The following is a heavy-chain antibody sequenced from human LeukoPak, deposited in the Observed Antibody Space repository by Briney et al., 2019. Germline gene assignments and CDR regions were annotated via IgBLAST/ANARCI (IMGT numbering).Heavy chain of an antibody. J-gene: IGHJ4*02. CDR3: ARERDHGYSYGHVLDF. Sequence: SETLSLTRTVSGGSMNTYYWTWIRQTAGGGLEWIGQVHSSVGTTYNPSLRSRVSLSLDTSKNHFSLRLASVTAADTAVYFCARERDHGYSYGHVLDFWGQGIPVTVSS. D-gene: IGHD5-18*01. CDR1: GGSMNTYY. CDR2: VHSSVGT. V-gene: IGHV4-4*07.